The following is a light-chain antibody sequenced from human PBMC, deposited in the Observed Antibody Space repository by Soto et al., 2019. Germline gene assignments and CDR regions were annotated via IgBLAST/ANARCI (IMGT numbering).Light chain of an antibody. CDR2: EVS. CDR1: SSDVGGYNY. V-gene: IGLV2-14*01. J-gene: IGLJ2*01. CDR3: SSYTGSSTLV. Sequence: QSVLTQPAPVSGSPGQSITISCTGTSSDVGGYNYVSWYQQHPGKAPKLMIYEVSNRPSGVSNRFSGSKSGNTASLTISGLQAEDEADYYCSSYTGSSTLVFGGGTKVTVL.